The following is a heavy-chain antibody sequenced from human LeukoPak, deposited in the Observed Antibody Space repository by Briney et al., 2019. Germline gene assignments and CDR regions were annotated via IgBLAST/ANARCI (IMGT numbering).Heavy chain of an antibody. CDR1: GGSISSGSYY. J-gene: IGHJ4*02. Sequence: PSETLSLTCTVSGGSISSGSYYWSWIRQPAGKGLEWIGRIYTSGSTNYNPSLKSRVTISVDTSKNQFSLKLSSVTAADTAVYYGAREPRTVEMATADYDYWGQGTLVTVSS. D-gene: IGHD5-24*01. V-gene: IGHV4-61*02. CDR3: AREPRTVEMATADYDY. CDR2: IYTSGST.